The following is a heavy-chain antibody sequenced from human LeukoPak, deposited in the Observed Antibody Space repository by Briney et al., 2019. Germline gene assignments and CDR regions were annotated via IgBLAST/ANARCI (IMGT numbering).Heavy chain of an antibody. CDR2: IYPGDSDS. CDR1: GYSFTSYW. J-gene: IGHJ2*01. D-gene: IGHD2-15*01. Sequence: GESLKISCKGSGYSFTSYWIAWVRQKPGKGLEWMGIIYPGDSDSRYSPSFQGQVTISADKSISSAYLQWSSLKASDTAMYYCARVVVVVSTNWYFDLWGRGTLVTVSS. CDR3: ARVVVVVSTNWYFDL. V-gene: IGHV5-51*01.